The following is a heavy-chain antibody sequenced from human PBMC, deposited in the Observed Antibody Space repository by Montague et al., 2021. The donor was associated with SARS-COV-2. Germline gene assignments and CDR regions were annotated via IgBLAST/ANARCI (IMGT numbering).Heavy chain of an antibody. Sequence: SETLFLTCTVSGDSTSCPNCYWGWIRQAPGKGLDWIGTIYNSGTTYYXPSLKSRLTISIDTSKNQFSLKLTSVTAADTAVYYCARHRNYGDHSLDNWFHPWGQGTLGTVSS. CDR3: ARHRNYGDHSLDNWFHP. CDR1: GDSTSCPNCY. CDR2: IYNSGTT. J-gene: IGHJ5*02. V-gene: IGHV4-39*01. D-gene: IGHD4-17*01.